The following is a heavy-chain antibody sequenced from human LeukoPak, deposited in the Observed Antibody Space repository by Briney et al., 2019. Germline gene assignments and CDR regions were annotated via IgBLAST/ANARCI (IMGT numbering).Heavy chain of an antibody. D-gene: IGHD3-9*01. CDR1: GFTFSSYA. Sequence: TGGSLRLSCAASGFTFSSYAMSWVRQAPGKGLDWVSAISGSGGSTYYADSVKGRFTISRDNSKNTLYLQMNSLRAEDTAVYYCAKDVGDFDWLLPDYWGQGTLVTVSS. CDR2: ISGSGGST. V-gene: IGHV3-23*01. CDR3: AKDVGDFDWLLPDY. J-gene: IGHJ4*02.